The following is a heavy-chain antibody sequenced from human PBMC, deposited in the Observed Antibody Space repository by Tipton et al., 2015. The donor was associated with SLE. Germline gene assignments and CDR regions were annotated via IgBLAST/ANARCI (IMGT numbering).Heavy chain of an antibody. CDR2: IWYDGSNK. D-gene: IGHD3-3*01. CDR3: AKEMGRFLEWLLYLDY. Sequence: SLRLSCAASGFTFSSYGMHWVRQAPGKGLEWAAVIWYDGSNKYYADSVKGRFTISRDNSKNTLYLQMNSLRAEDTAVYYCAKEMGRFLEWLLYLDYWGQGTLVTVSS. V-gene: IGHV3-30*18. CDR1: GFTFSSYG. J-gene: IGHJ4*02.